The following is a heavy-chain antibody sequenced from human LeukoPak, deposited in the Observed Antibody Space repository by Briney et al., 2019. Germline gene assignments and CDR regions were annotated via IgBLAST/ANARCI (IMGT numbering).Heavy chain of an antibody. Sequence: QTGGSLRLSCAASGFTFSSYAMHWVRQAPGKGLEYVSAISSNGGSTYYANSVKGRFTISRDNSKNTLYLQMGSLRAEDMAVYYCARGGSSSWFDEANYFDYWGQGTLVTVSS. J-gene: IGHJ4*02. D-gene: IGHD6-13*01. CDR1: GFTFSSYA. V-gene: IGHV3-64*01. CDR2: ISSNGGST. CDR3: ARGGSSSWFDEANYFDY.